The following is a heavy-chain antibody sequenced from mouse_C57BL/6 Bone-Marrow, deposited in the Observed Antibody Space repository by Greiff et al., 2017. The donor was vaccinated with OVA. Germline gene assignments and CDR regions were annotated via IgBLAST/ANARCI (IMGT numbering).Heavy chain of an antibody. J-gene: IGHJ2*01. CDR2: IYPRSGNT. D-gene: IGHD1-1*01. Sequence: VQLQHSGAELARPGASVKLSCKASGYTFTSYGISWVKQRTGQGLEWIGEIYPRSGNTYYNEKFKGKATLTADKSSSTAYMELRSLTSEDSAVYFCASPTTVVAPFDYWGQGTTLTVSS. CDR3: ASPTTVVAPFDY. V-gene: IGHV1-81*01. CDR1: GYTFTSYG.